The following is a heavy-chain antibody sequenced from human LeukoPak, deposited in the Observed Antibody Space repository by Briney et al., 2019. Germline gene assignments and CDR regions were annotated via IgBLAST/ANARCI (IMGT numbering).Heavy chain of an antibody. J-gene: IGHJ4*02. CDR2: ISGSGGST. Sequence: GGSLRLSCAASGLTFSSYAMSWVRQAPGKGLEWVSAISGSGGSTYYADSVKGRFTIPRDNSKNTLYLQMNSLRGEDTAVYYCAKEVVPYPSPLDYWGQGTLVTVSS. CDR1: GLTFSSYA. CDR3: AKEVVPYPSPLDY. V-gene: IGHV3-23*01. D-gene: IGHD2-2*01.